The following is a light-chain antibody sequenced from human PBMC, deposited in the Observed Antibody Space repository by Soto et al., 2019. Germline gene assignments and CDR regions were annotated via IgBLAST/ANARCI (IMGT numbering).Light chain of an antibody. CDR2: EVS. J-gene: IGLJ2*01. Sequence: QSALTQPPSASGSPGQSVTISCTGTSSDVGGDNYVSWYQQHPGKAPKLMLYEVSKRPSGVPARFSGSTSGDTASLTVSGIQDEDDADYYCSSSAGSNILVVFGGGTKLTVL. V-gene: IGLV2-8*01. CDR3: SSSAGSNILVV. CDR1: SSDVGGDNY.